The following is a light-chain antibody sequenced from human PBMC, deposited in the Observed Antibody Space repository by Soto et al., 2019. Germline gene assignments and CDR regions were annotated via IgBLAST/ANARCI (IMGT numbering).Light chain of an antibody. J-gene: IGKJ5*01. V-gene: IGKV3D-11*01. CDR3: QQRHMWPIT. CDR1: QGVTTN. Sequence: EIVMTQSPGTLSVSPGERATLSCRAGQGVTTNFAWYQQKSGQSPRLLIYDVSIRATGIPPRFSGSGSGTDFTLTISSLEPEDSAVYYCQQRHMWPITFGQGTRLEIK. CDR2: DVS.